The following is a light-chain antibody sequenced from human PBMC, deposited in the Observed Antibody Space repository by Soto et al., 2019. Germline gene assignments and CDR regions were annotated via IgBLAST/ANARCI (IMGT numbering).Light chain of an antibody. CDR3: CSYAGSSTVV. V-gene: IGLV2-23*02. J-gene: IGLJ2*01. CDR2: EVS. Sequence: QSALTQPASVSGSPGQSITISCTGTSSDVGSYNLVSWYQQHPGKAPKLMIYEVSKRPSGVSNRFSGSKSGNTASLTISGLQAEDEAYYYCCSYAGSSTVVFVGGTKLTVL. CDR1: SSDVGSYNL.